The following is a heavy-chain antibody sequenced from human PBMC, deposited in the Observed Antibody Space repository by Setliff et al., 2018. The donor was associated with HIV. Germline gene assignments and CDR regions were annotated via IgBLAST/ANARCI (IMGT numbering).Heavy chain of an antibody. CDR2: IDWDDDK. Sequence: SGPTLVNPTQTLTLTCTFSGFSLSTSGMCVSWIRQPPGKALEWLARIDWDDDKYYSTSLKTRLTISKDTSKNQVVLTMTNMDPVDTATYYCAREATYYYDSSGYYYDYWGQGTLVTVSS. CDR3: AREATYYYDSSGYYYDY. D-gene: IGHD3-22*01. CDR1: GFSLSTSGMC. J-gene: IGHJ4*02. V-gene: IGHV2-70*11.